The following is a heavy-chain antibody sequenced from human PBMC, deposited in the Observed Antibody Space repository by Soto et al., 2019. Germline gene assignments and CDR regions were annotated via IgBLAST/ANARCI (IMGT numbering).Heavy chain of an antibody. D-gene: IGHD3-22*01. CDR1: GFTFSTYA. J-gene: IGHJ4*02. CDR2: ISDDGNTK. CDR3: ASSYFYDSGGYYPFDY. V-gene: IGHV3-30-3*01. Sequence: QVQLVESGGGVVQLGTSLRLSCAASGFTFSTYAMYWVRQAPGRGLEWVAVISDDGNTKYYADSVKGRFTISRDNSRNTLYLQIYSLRAEDAAVYYCASSYFYDSGGYYPFDYWGQGTRVTVSS.